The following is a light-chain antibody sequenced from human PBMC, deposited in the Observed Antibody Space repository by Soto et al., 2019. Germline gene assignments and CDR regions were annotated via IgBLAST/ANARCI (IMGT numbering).Light chain of an antibody. CDR2: EVS. J-gene: IGLJ1*01. V-gene: IGLV2-8*01. CDR1: SSDVGGYNY. CDR3: SSYAGSNYPFV. Sequence: QSVLAQPPSASWSPGQSVTISCTGTSSDVGGYNYVSWYQQHPGKAPKVMIYEVSKRPSGVPDRFSGSKSGNTASLTVSGLQAEDEADYYCSSYAGSNYPFVFGTGTKV.